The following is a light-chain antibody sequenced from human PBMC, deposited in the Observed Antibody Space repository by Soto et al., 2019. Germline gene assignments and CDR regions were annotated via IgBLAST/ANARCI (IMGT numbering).Light chain of an antibody. CDR3: ASYGGVYYV. J-gene: IGLJ1*01. CDR1: SSDVGGYNY. V-gene: IGLV2-14*01. CDR2: EVS. Sequence: QSALTQPASVSGSPGQSITISCTGTSSDVGGYNYVSWYQHHPGKAPKLMIYEVSNRPSGVSNRFFGSKSGNTASLTISGLQTEDEADYFCASYGGVYYVFGTGTKV.